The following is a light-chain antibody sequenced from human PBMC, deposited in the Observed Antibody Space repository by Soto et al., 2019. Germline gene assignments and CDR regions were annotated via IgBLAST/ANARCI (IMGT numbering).Light chain of an antibody. V-gene: IGLV1-51*01. Sequence: QSVLTQPPSVSAAPGQKVTISCSGSSSNIAKNYVYWYQQFPGTAPKLLIFDNDKRPSGIPDRFSGSKSGTSATLGITGLQPVDEADYNCSTWDISLSVVFGGGTKLTVL. CDR2: DND. CDR3: STWDISLSVV. J-gene: IGLJ2*01. CDR1: SSNIAKNY.